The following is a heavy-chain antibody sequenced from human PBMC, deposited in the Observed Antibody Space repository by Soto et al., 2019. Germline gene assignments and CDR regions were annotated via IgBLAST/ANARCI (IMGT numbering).Heavy chain of an antibody. J-gene: IGHJ6*01. CDR3: ARDYSPRGYYYGMEV. CDR1: VFTFSSYG. CDR2: IWYDGSNK. D-gene: IGHD5-18*01. Sequence: PVGSVRLSCASSVFTFSSYGMHCVRHSPGKGLEWVAVIWYDGSNKYYADSVKGRFTISRDNSKNTLYLQMNSLRAEDTAVYYCARDYSPRGYYYGMEVWGQGTTVNVSS. V-gene: IGHV3-33*01.